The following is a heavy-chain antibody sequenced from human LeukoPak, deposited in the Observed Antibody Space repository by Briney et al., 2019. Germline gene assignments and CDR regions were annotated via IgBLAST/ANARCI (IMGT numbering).Heavy chain of an antibody. Sequence: PGGSLRLSCAASGFTFSSYAMSWVRQAPGKGLEWVSAISGSGGSTYYADSVKGRFTISRDNAKNSLYLQMNSLRAEDTAVYYCAREGYGDYNYWGQGTLVTVSS. CDR2: ISGSGGST. D-gene: IGHD4-17*01. CDR3: AREGYGDYNY. CDR1: GFTFSSYA. V-gene: IGHV3-23*01. J-gene: IGHJ4*02.